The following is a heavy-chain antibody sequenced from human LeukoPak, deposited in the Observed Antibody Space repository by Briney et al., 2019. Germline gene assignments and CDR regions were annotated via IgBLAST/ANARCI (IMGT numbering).Heavy chain of an antibody. J-gene: IGHJ4*02. CDR2: IIPFFGTT. CDR1: GGTFSSYA. V-gene: IGHV1-69*13. CDR3: ARGGGQYQPLDY. Sequence: GASVKVSCKASGGTFSSYAISWVRQAPGQGLEWMGVIIPFFGTTNYAQKLQGRVTITADEPTSTAYMELSSLRSEDTAVYYCARGGGQYQPLDYWGQGTMVTVSS. D-gene: IGHD2-2*01.